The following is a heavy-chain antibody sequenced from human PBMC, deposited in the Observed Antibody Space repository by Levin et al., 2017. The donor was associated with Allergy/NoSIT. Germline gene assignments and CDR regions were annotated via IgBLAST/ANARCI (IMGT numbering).Heavy chain of an antibody. CDR2: IDLTGDNT. J-gene: IGHJ4*02. Sequence: PSETLSLTCAASGFTFSSYAMSWVRQTPGKGLEWVSAIDLTGDNTFYADSVKGRFTISRGNSKNTLSLQMNSLRAEDTALYYCARHAGVTPPHFDYWGQGTLVTVSS. CDR3: ARHAGVTPPHFDY. V-gene: IGHV3-23*01. D-gene: IGHD3-10*01. CDR1: GFTFSSYA.